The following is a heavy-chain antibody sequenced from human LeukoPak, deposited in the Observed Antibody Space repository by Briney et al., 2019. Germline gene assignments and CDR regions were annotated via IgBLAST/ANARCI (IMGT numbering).Heavy chain of an antibody. V-gene: IGHV4-30-4*08. J-gene: IGHJ3*02. Sequence: SETLSLTCTVSGGSISSGDYYWSWIRQPPGKGLGWIGYIYYSGSTYYNPSLKSRVTISVDTFKNQFSLKLSSVTAADTAVYYCARLPDTRYCSSTSCYTAAVTAFDIWGQGTMVTVSS. CDR2: IYYSGST. D-gene: IGHD2-2*02. CDR1: GGSISSGDYY. CDR3: ARLPDTRYCSSTSCYTAAVTAFDI.